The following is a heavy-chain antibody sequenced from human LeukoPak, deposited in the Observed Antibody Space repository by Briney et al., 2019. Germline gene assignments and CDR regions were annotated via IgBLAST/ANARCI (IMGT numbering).Heavy chain of an antibody. CDR3: ARDAALSYDYDSSGYYSAY. CDR1: GYTFTGYY. V-gene: IGHV1-2*02. Sequence: ASVKVSCKASGYTFTGYYMHWVRQAPGQGLEWMGWINPNSGGTNYAQKFQGRVTMTRDTSISTAYMELSRLRSDDTAVYYCARDAALSYDYDSSGYYSAYWGQGTRVTVSS. CDR2: INPNSGGT. J-gene: IGHJ3*01. D-gene: IGHD3-22*01.